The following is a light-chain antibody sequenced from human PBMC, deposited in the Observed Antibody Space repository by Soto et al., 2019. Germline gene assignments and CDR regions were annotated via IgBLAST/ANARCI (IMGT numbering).Light chain of an antibody. Sequence: SYELTQPPSVSVAPGQTATLICAGDNTGYKTVHWYQQRPGQAPVLVVYDDSDRPSGIPERCSGSNSGNTATLTIDRVEAGDEADNYCQVWDSGSDLFGGGTKVTVL. CDR2: DDS. CDR3: QVWDSGSDL. CDR1: NTGYKT. J-gene: IGLJ2*01. V-gene: IGLV3-21*02.